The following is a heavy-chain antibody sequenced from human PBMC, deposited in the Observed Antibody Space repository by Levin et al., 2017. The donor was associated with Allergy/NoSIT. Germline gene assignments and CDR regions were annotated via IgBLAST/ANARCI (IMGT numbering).Heavy chain of an antibody. CDR1: GFTFSSYS. Sequence: LSLTCAASGFTFSSYSMNWVRQAPGKGLEWVSYISSSSSTIYYADSVKGRFTISRDNAKNSLYLQMNSLRAEDTAVYYCARGWGCSGGSCYSDYWGQGTLVTVSS. CDR2: ISSSSSTI. V-gene: IGHV3-48*01. D-gene: IGHD2-15*01. CDR3: ARGWGCSGGSCYSDY. J-gene: IGHJ4*02.